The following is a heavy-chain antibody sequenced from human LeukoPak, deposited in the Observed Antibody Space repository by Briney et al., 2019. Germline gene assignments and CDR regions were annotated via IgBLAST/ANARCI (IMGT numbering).Heavy chain of an antibody. J-gene: IGHJ4*02. CDR2: IYYSGST. D-gene: IGHD6-13*01. CDR3: ARQQLSQLYYFDY. Sequence: SETLSLTCTVSGGSISSYYWSWIGQPPGKGLEWIGYIYYSGSTNYNPSLKSRVTISVDTSKNQFSLKLSSVTAADTAVYYCARQQLSQLYYFDYWGQGTLVTVSS. V-gene: IGHV4-59*01. CDR1: GGSISSYY.